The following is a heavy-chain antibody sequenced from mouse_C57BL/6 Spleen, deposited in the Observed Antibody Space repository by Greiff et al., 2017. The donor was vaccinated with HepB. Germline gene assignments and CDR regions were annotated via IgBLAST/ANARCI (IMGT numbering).Heavy chain of an antibody. Sequence: EVQGVESGGGLVKPGGSLKLSCAASGFTFSSYAMSWVRQTPEKRLEWVATISDGGSYTYYPDNVKGRFTISRDNAKNNLYLQMSHLKSEDTAMYYCARERDGSNYVGFAYWGQGTLVTVSA. J-gene: IGHJ3*01. CDR2: ISDGGSYT. CDR3: ARERDGSNYVGFAY. CDR1: GFTFSSYA. D-gene: IGHD2-5*01. V-gene: IGHV5-4*01.